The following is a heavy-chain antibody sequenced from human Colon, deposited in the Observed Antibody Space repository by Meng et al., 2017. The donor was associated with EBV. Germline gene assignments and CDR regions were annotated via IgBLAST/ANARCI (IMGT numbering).Heavy chain of an antibody. V-gene: IGHV4-30-4*01. CDR3: ARNYYFDY. Sequence: LLVSATVLWITPHPLSITCTGSGGSINSCDYYWSLIRQPPGKGREWIDYIYYTGSTYYNPSLKSRVTISMDTSKNQFSLRLSSVTAADTAVYYCARNYYFDYWGQGTLVTVPS. CDR1: GGSINSCDYY. CDR2: IYYTGST. J-gene: IGHJ4*02.